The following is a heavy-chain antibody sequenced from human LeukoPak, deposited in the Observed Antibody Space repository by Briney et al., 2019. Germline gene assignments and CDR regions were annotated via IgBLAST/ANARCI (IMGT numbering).Heavy chain of an antibody. Sequence: SETLSLTCTVSGGAISNYYWSWMRQPPGKGLEWIGYIYYSGSTNYNPSLRSQVTISVDTSKNQFSLKLSSVTAADTAVYYCARPVGYYGSGSADWYFDLRGRGTLVTVSS. CDR2: IYYSGST. V-gene: IGHV4-59*01. CDR1: GGAISNYY. D-gene: IGHD3-10*01. J-gene: IGHJ2*01. CDR3: ARPVGYYGSGSADWYFDL.